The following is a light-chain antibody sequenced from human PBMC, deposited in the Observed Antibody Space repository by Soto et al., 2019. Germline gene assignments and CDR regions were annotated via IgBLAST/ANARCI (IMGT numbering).Light chain of an antibody. CDR2: AAS. CDR3: QKYNSAPWT. J-gene: IGKJ1*01. Sequence: DIQMTQSPSSLSASVGDRVTITCRASQGISNYLAWYQQKPGEVPKVLIYAASTLQTGVPSRFSGSGSGTDFTLTISSLQPEDVANYYCQKYNSAPWTFGQGTKVEIK. CDR1: QGISNY. V-gene: IGKV1-27*01.